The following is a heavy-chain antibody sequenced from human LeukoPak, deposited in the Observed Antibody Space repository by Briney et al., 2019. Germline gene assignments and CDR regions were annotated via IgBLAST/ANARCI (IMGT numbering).Heavy chain of an antibody. J-gene: IGHJ2*01. D-gene: IGHD5-18*01. CDR1: GYTFTSYG. CDR3: ARVDAAMVRWYFDL. V-gene: IGHV1-18*01. CDR2: ISAYNGNT. Sequence: RASVKVSCKASGYTFTSYGISWVRQAPGQGLGWMGWISAYNGNTNYAQKLQGRVTMTTDTSTSTAYMELRSLRSDDTAVYYCARVDAAMVRWYFDLWGRGTLVTVSS.